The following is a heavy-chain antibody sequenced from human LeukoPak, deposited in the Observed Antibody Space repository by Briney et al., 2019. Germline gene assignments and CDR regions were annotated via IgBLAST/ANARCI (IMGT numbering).Heavy chain of an antibody. J-gene: IGHJ5*02. CDR2: IIPNFGTP. V-gene: IGHV1-69*06. Sequence: ASVKVSCKASGGTFSSYTISWVRQAPGQGLEWMGGIIPNFGTPNYAQKFQGRVTITADKSTSTAYMELSSLRSEDTAVYYCARVLITSANWFDPWGQGTLVTVSS. D-gene: IGHD1-14*01. CDR3: ARVLITSANWFDP. CDR1: GGTFSSYT.